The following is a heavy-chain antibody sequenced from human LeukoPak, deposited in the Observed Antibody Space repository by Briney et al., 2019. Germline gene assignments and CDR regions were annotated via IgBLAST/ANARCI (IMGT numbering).Heavy chain of an antibody. V-gene: IGHV4-34*01. CDR2: INHSGST. CDR1: GGSFSGYY. D-gene: IGHD1-1*01. Sequence: PSETLSLTCAVSGGSFSGYYWTWIRQPPGKGLEWIGEINHSGSTNYNPSLKSRVTISVDKSKNQFSLKLSSVTAADTAVYYCARVLSQAPTGLRPPPDEYYYYYGMDVWGQGTTVTVSS. CDR3: ARVLSQAPTGLRPPPDEYYYYYGMDV. J-gene: IGHJ6*02.